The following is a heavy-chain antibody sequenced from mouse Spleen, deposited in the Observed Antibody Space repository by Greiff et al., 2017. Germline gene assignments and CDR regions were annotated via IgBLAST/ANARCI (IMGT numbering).Heavy chain of an antibody. J-gene: IGHJ2*01. Sequence: DVMLVESEGGLVQPGSSMKLSCTASGFTFSDYYMAWVRQVPEKGLEWVANINYDGSSTYYLDSLKSRFIISRDNAKNILYLQMSSLKSEDTATYYCARFYYGSSYYFDYWGQGTTLTVSS. CDR3: ARFYYGSSYYFDY. CDR2: INYDGSST. V-gene: IGHV5-16*01. D-gene: IGHD1-1*01. CDR1: GFTFSDYY.